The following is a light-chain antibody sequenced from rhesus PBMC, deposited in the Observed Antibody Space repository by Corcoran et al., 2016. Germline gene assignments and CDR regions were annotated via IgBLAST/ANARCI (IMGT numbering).Light chain of an antibody. CDR3: LQYNTRPYT. Sequence: DIQMTQSPSSLSASVGEKVTITFRASQGINSWLAWYQQKLGKAPKLQDYKASSLKSGVPSRFSGSGSGTDITLTISSLQPEDFGTYYCLQYNTRPYTFGPGTKLEIK. J-gene: IGKJ3*01. CDR2: KAS. CDR1: QGINSW. V-gene: IGKV1-21*01.